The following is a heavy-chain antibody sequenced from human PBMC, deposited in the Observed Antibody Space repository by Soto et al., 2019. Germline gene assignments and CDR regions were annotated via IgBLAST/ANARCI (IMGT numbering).Heavy chain of an antibody. Sequence: QVQLQESGPGLVKPSQTLSLTCTVSGGSISSGGYYWSWIRQHPGKGLEWIGYISYSGSTYYNPSLKGRVTXXVXTXXNQFSLKLSSVTAADTAVYYCAIYGGNQWGNWFDPWGQGTLVTVSS. V-gene: IGHV4-31*03. D-gene: IGHD1-26*01. J-gene: IGHJ5*02. CDR1: GGSISSGGYY. CDR3: AIYGGNQWGNWFDP. CDR2: ISYSGST.